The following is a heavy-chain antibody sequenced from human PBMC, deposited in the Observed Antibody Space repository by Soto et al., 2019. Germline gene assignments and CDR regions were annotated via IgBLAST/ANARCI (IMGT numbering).Heavy chain of an antibody. D-gene: IGHD3-22*01. CDR2: IYWNDDK. CDR1: GFSLSTSGVG. J-gene: IGHJ4*02. CDR3: EHTSSAYYYDSSGYDPRN. Sequence: QITLKESGPTLVKPTQTLTLTCTFSGFSLSTSGVGVGWIRHPPGKALECLALIYWNDDKRYSPSLKSRLTITKDTSKNQVVLTMTNRDPVDTATYYCEHTSSAYYYDSSGYDPRNWGQGTLVTVSS. V-gene: IGHV2-5*01.